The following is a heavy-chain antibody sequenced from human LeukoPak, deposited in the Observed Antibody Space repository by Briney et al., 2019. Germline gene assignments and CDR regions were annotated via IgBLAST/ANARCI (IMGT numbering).Heavy chain of an antibody. Sequence: GGSLRLSCAASGFTFSSYAMSWVRQAPGKGLEWVSSISGSGGYAYYANSVKGRFITSRDNSKNTLYLQMNSLRAEDTAVYYCAKDLLGGPARAYFDYWGQGTLVTVSS. V-gene: IGHV3-23*01. D-gene: IGHD2-21*01. CDR3: AKDLLGGPARAYFDY. CDR1: GFTFSSYA. CDR2: ISGSGGYA. J-gene: IGHJ4*02.